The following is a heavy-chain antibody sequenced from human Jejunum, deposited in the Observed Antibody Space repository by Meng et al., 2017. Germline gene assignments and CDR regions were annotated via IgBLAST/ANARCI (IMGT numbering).Heavy chain of an antibody. D-gene: IGHD5-18*01. J-gene: IGHJ4*02. V-gene: IGHV4-61*08. CDR1: GCSVSSGGYY. CDR3: VRGPDKAKSAY. CDR2: IDSRGNT. Sequence: QVPLPGSGPGLLRPSGTLSLTCTESGCSVSSGGYYWNWIRQPPGKGLEYIGHIDSRGNTRYNPSLRSRVTISVDTSKNQFSLILTSVTAADTAVYYCVRGPDKAKSAYWGPGTLVTVSS.